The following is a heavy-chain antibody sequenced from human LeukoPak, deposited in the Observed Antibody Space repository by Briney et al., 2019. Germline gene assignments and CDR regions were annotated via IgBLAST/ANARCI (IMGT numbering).Heavy chain of an antibody. J-gene: IGHJ4*02. CDR3: VRHDYVSGTPPN. CDR1: NGSISSYY. V-gene: IGHV4-59*08. CDR2: IFFGGGT. Sequence: SETLSLTCTVSNGSISSYYWTWIRQPPGMGLEWIGYIFFGGGTRYNSSLQSRVIISVDTSKNQFSLKLSSVTAADTAVYYCVRHDYVSGTPPNWGQGTLVTVSS. D-gene: IGHD3-16*01.